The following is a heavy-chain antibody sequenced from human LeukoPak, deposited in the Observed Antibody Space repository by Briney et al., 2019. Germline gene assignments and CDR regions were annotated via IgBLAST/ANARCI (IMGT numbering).Heavy chain of an antibody. D-gene: IGHD5-24*01. J-gene: IGHJ6*03. CDR1: GYTFTKYY. CDR2: INPTDGAT. Sequence: GASVKVSCKASGYTFTKYYIHWVRQAPGQGLEWMGMINPTDGATTYAQRFQGRVTMTRDMSTTTVYTDLRSLRSEDTAVFFCAREQRWGLSGNLGGLFASYYTYYYMDVWGRGTTVTV. V-gene: IGHV1-46*01. CDR3: AREQRWGLSGNLGGLFASYYTYYYMDV.